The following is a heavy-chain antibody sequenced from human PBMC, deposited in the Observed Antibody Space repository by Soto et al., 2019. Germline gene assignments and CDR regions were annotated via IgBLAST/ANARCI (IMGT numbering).Heavy chain of an antibody. CDR1: GFTFSSYA. Sequence: GGSLRLSCAAPGFTFSSYAIHWVRQAPGKGLEWVADVSFDGSHKTYAVPVRGRFTISRDNSKKTVYLQMNSLRAEDTALYYCAKLGDAVSGYFDFWGQGTQVTVSS. V-gene: IGHV3-30*18. D-gene: IGHD3-3*01. CDR3: AKLGDAVSGYFDF. J-gene: IGHJ5*01. CDR2: VSFDGSHK.